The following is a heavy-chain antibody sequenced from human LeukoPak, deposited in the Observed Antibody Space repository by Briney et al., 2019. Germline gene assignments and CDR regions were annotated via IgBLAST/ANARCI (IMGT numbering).Heavy chain of an antibody. CDR2: INPNSGGT. V-gene: IGHV1-2*02. CDR3: ARGRNMAVSGRLFAY. J-gene: IGHJ4*02. CDR1: GYSFTGYY. D-gene: IGHD6-19*01. Sequence: GASVKVSCKASGYSFTGYYMHWVRQAPGQGLEWMGWINPNSGGTSYAQKFQGRVTMTRDTSISTAYMELSRLRSDDTAVYYCARGRNMAVSGRLFAYWGQGTLITVSS.